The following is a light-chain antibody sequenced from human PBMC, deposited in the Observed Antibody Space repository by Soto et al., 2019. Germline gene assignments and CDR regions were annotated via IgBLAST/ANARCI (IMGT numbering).Light chain of an antibody. CDR3: QQRSSWPRT. V-gene: IGKV3-11*01. Sequence: EIVLTQSPVTLSLSPGDRATLSCRAGQSVRSSLAWYQQKPGQAPRLLIYHTSNRATGIPSRFSGSGSGTDYTLTISSVEPEDFALYYCQQRSSWPRTFGQGTKVEVK. CDR2: HTS. J-gene: IGKJ1*01. CDR1: QSVRSS.